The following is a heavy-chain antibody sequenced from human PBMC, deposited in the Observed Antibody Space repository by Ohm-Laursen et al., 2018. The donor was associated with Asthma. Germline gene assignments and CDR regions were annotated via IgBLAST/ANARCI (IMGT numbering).Heavy chain of an antibody. Sequence: SDTLSLTCTVSGDSISSYYWSWIRQPPGKGLEWIGYIYYSGSTNYNPSLKSRVTISVDTSKNQFSLKLSSVTAADTAVYYCARMMALGGDAFDIWGQGTMVTVSS. V-gene: IGHV4-59*07. D-gene: IGHD5-24*01. CDR1: GDSISSYY. CDR2: IYYSGST. J-gene: IGHJ3*02. CDR3: ARMMALGGDAFDI.